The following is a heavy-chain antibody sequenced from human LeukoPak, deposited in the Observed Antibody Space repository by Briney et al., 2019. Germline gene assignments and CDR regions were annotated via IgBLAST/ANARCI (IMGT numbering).Heavy chain of an antibody. CDR3: ARHGEGGYSSSWYSAYYYYYGMDV. Sequence: SETLSLTCNVSGGSISSYYWGWIRQPPGKGLEWIGSIYYSGSTYYNPSLKSRVTISVDTSKNQFSLKLSSVTAADTAVYYCARHGEGGYSSSWYSAYYYYYGMDVWGQGTTVTVSS. V-gene: IGHV4-39*01. J-gene: IGHJ6*02. CDR2: IYYSGST. D-gene: IGHD6-13*01. CDR1: GGSISSYY.